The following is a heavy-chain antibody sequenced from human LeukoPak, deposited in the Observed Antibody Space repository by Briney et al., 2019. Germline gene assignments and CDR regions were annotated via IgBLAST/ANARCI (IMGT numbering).Heavy chain of an antibody. D-gene: IGHD1-26*01. Sequence: PGGSLRLSCVASGFTFSTYWMAWVRQAPGKGLEWVANMKQDGSARHYADSVKGRFSISRDNSENSVYLQMDSLRAEDTALYYCARDNVGALDYWGHGTLVTVSS. CDR3: ARDNVGALDY. CDR2: MKQDGSAR. CDR1: GFTFSTYW. V-gene: IGHV3-7*01. J-gene: IGHJ4*01.